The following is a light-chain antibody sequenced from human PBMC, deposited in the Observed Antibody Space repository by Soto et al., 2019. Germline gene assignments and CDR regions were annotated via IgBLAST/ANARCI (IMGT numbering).Light chain of an antibody. CDR1: QVISNY. CDR3: PKYNSAPPT. V-gene: IGKV1-27*01. J-gene: IGKJ1*01. CDR2: AAS. Sequence: DIQMTQSPSSLSASVGDRVTITCRASQVISNYLAWYQQKPGKVPKLLIYAASTLQSGVPARFSGSGSGTDFTLTISSLQPEDVATYYCPKYNSAPPTFGQGTKVEIK.